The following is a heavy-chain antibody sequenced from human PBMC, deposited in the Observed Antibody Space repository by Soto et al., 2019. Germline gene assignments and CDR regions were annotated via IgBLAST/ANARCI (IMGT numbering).Heavy chain of an antibody. CDR2: IDSGGTT. Sequence: GGSLRLSCAISGFTFSNYAMSWVRQAPGKRLEWVSTIDSGGTTYYADSVKGRFTISRDISKNTLYLQMNSLKAEDTAVYYCAKRGGSIWSRDAFGISGQRXRGTV. CDR1: GFTFSNYA. D-gene: IGHD6-13*01. J-gene: IGHJ3*02. CDR3: AKRGGSIWSRDAFGI. V-gene: IGHV3-23*01.